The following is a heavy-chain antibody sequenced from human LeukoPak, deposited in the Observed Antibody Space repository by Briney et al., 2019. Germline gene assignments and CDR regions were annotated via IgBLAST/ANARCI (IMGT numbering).Heavy chain of an antibody. Sequence: PSETLSLTCAVYGGSFSGYYWSWIRQPPGKGLEWIGEINHSGSTNYNPSLKSRVTISVDTSKNQFSLKPSSVTAADTAVYYCASIGCSSTSCYHNWFDPWGQGTLVTVSS. CDR1: GGSFSGYY. V-gene: IGHV4-34*01. CDR2: INHSGST. CDR3: ASIGCSSTSCYHNWFDP. D-gene: IGHD2-2*01. J-gene: IGHJ5*02.